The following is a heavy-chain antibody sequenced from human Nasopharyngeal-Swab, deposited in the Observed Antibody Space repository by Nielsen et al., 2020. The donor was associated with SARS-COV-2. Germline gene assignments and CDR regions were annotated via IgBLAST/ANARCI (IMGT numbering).Heavy chain of an antibody. CDR1: TFTFSSRS. Sequence: GESLKISCAASTFTFSSRSMHWVRQTPGKGLEWVAFISFNGGNKHYADSVKGRFTISRDNSKDTLYLQMNSLRAEDTAVYYCAGDLGGGYCTTINCLGSWGQGTLVTVSS. V-gene: IGHV3-30-3*01. CDR3: AGDLGGGYCTTINCLGS. D-gene: IGHD2-8*01. CDR2: ISFNGGNK. J-gene: IGHJ1*01.